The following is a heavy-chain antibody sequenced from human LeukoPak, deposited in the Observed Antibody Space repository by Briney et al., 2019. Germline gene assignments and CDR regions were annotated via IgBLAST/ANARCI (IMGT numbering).Heavy chain of an antibody. D-gene: IGHD4-17*01. V-gene: IGHV3-30*02. CDR1: AFAFSSYG. CDR3: SLY. CDR2: IRYNEGDT. J-gene: IGHJ4*02. Sequence: GGSLRLSCAASAFAFSSYGLHWVRQAPGKGLQWVVFIRYNEGDTFYGDSVKGRFTISRDNSRSTVYLQMNSLRADCDEYGDYSLYWGRGTLVTVFS.